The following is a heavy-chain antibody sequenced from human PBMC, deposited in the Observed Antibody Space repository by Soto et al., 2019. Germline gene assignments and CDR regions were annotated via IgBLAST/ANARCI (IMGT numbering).Heavy chain of an antibody. CDR3: ARLEIAARFRNRNIYYYYYMDV. D-gene: IGHD6-6*01. J-gene: IGHJ6*03. V-gene: IGHV1-18*01. CDR2: ISAYNGNT. Sequence: ASVKVSCKASGYTFTSYGISWVRQAPGQGLEWMGWISAYNGNTNYAQKHQGRVTMTTDTSTSTAYMELRSLRSDDTAVYYCARLEIAARFRNRNIYYYYYMDVWGKGTTVTVSS. CDR1: GYTFTSYG.